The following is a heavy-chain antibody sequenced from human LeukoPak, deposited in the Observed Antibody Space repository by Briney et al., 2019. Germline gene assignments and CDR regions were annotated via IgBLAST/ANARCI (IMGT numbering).Heavy chain of an antibody. CDR1: GFTFSSYA. D-gene: IGHD5-18*01. V-gene: IGHV3-23*01. CDR2: ISGYGDST. Sequence: GGSLRLSCAASGFTFSSYAMTWVRQAPGKGLEWVSAISGYGDSTNYADSVKGRFTISRDNSKNTLYLQMNSLRAEDTAVFYCAKAPWIHLWTQYFDNWGQGTLVTVSS. J-gene: IGHJ4*02. CDR3: AKAPWIHLWTQYFDN.